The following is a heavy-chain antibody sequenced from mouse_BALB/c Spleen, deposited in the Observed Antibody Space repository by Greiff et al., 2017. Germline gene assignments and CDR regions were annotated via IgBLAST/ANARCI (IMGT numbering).Heavy chain of an antibody. CDR3: ARRAGKVRRYFDV. CDR1: GFSLSTSGMG. D-gene: IGHD2-14*01. CDR2: IYWDDDK. V-gene: IGHV8-12*01. Sequence: QVTLKESGPGILQPSQTLSLTCSFSGFSLSTSGMGVSWICQPSGKGLEWLAHIYWDDDKRYNSSFKSRLTISKDTSRNQVFLKSTSVDTADTATYYCARRAGKVRRYFDVWGAGTTVTVSS. J-gene: IGHJ1*01.